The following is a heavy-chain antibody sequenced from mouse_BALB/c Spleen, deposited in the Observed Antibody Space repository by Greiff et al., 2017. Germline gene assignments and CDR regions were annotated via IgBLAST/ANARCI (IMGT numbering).Heavy chain of an antibody. CDR1: GFTFSSYA. J-gene: IGHJ3*01. Sequence: EVQVVESGGGLVKPGGSLKLSCAASGFTFSSYAMSWVRQTPEKRLEWVASISSGGSTYYPDSVKGRFTISRDNARNILYLQMSSLRSEDTAMYYCARGDDYDRRFAYWGQGTLVTVSA. CDR2: ISSGGST. CDR3: ARGDDYDRRFAY. D-gene: IGHD2-4*01. V-gene: IGHV5-6-5*01.